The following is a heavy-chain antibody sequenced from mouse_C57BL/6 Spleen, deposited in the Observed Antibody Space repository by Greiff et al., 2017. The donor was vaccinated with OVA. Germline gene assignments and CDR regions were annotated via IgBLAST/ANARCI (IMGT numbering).Heavy chain of an antibody. V-gene: IGHV10-3*01. CDR2: IRSKSSNYAT. D-gene: IGHD2-5*01. CDR3: VRDRGYSNPVDWYFDV. J-gene: IGHJ1*03. CDR1: GFTFNTYA. Sequence: EVHLVESGGGLVQPKGSLKLSCAASGFTFNTYAMHWVRQAPGKGLEWVARIRSKSSNYATYYADSVKDRFTISRDDSQSMLYLRMNNLKTEDTAMYYCVRDRGYSNPVDWYFDVWGTGTTVTVSS.